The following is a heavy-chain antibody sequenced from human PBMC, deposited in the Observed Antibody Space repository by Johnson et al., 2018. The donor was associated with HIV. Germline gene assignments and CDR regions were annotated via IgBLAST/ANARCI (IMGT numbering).Heavy chain of an antibody. CDR2: ISTSGSSI. CDR3: ARNPDTPWYYYDTSGYPFDI. D-gene: IGHD3-22*01. Sequence: QVQLAESGGGLVKPGGSLRLSCATSGFTLSDYNMNWIRQAPGKGLEWISCISTSGSSIFSADSVKGRFAISRDDAENSLYLQMNSLRAEDTVVYYCARNPDTPWYYYDTSGYPFDIWGQGKMVTVSS. CDR1: GFTLSDYN. V-gene: IGHV3-11*04. J-gene: IGHJ3*02.